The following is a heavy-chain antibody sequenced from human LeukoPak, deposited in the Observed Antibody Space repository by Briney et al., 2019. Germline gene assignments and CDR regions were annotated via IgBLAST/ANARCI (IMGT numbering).Heavy chain of an antibody. CDR1: GGTFSTYA. CDR2: IIPVLGVA. D-gene: IGHD3-3*01. CDR3: ATGIGTLWSGYYHDF. V-gene: IGHV1-69*04. Sequence: SVKVSCKASGGTFSTYAISWVRQAPGQGLEWMGRIIPVLGVANYAQKSQGRVTISADKSTSTAYMEVSSLRSEDTAVYYCATGIGTLWSGYYHDFWGQGTLVTVSS. J-gene: IGHJ4*02.